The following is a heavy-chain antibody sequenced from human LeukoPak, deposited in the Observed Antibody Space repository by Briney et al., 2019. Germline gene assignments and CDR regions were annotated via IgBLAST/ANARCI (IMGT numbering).Heavy chain of an antibody. J-gene: IGHJ4*02. CDR2: IRTDGNT. D-gene: IGHD1-20*01. V-gene: IGHV3-74*01. CDR3: VAYNWNYPDY. Sequence: GGSLRPSCAASGFSFSSYYMYWVRQAPEKGLVWVSRIRTDGNTAYADSVKGRFTISRDNAKNTLYLQMNSLRAEDTAVYYCVAYNWNYPDYWGQGTLVTVSS. CDR1: GFSFSSYY.